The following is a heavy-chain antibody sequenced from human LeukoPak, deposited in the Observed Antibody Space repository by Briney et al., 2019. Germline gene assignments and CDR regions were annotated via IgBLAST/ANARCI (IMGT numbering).Heavy chain of an antibody. CDR2: IYYSGST. Sequence: PSETLSLTCTVSGGSIRSYYWSWIRQPPGKGLEWIGYIYYSGSTNYNPSLKSRVTISVDTSKNQFSLKLSSVTAADTAVYYCARRDGYLDYWGQGTLVTVSS. V-gene: IGHV4-59*08. J-gene: IGHJ4*02. CDR1: GGSIRSYY. CDR3: ARRDGYLDY. D-gene: IGHD5-24*01.